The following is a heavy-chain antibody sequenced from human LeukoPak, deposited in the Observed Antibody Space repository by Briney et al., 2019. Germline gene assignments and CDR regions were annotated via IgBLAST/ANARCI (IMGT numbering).Heavy chain of an antibody. CDR2: IYSGGST. V-gene: IGHV3-66*01. D-gene: IGHD3-22*01. Sequence: GGSLRLSCAASGFTVSSNYMSWVRQAPGKGLEWVSVIYSGGSTYYADSVKGRFTISRDNAKNSLYLQMNSLRAEDTAVYYCARDPTNYYDSSGSWGQRTLVTVSS. J-gene: IGHJ5*02. CDR1: GFTVSSNY. CDR3: ARDPTNYYDSSGS.